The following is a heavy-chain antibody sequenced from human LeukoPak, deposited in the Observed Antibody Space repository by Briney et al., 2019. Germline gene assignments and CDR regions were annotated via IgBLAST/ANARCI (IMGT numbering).Heavy chain of an antibody. V-gene: IGHV3-33*01. CDR3: ARATYYYDSSGYLVPPPPEYFQH. CDR1: GFTFSSYG. D-gene: IGHD3-22*01. J-gene: IGHJ1*01. CDR2: IWYDGSNK. Sequence: GGSLRLSCAASGFTFSSYGMHWVRQAPGKGLEWVAVIWYDGSNKYYADSVKGRFTISRDNAKNSLYLQMNSLRAEDTAVYYCARATYYYDSSGYLVPPPPEYFQHWGQGTLVTVSS.